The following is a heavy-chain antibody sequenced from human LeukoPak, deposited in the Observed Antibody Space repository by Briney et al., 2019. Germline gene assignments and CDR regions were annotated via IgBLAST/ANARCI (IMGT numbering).Heavy chain of an antibody. CDR2: IYYSGST. CDR3: ARGDSSGYYLPFDY. J-gene: IGHJ4*02. Sequence: PSETLSLTCTVSGGSISSYYWSWIRQPPGKGLEWIGYIYYSGSTNYNPSLKSRVTISVDTSKNQFSLKLSSVTAADTAVHYCARGDSSGYYLPFDYWGQGTLVTVSS. CDR1: GGSISSYY. V-gene: IGHV4-59*08. D-gene: IGHD3-22*01.